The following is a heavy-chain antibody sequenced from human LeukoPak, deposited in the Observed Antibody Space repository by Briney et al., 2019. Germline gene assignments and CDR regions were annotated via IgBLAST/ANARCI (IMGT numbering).Heavy chain of an antibody. J-gene: IGHJ6*03. CDR2: IGTAGDT. D-gene: IGHD1-7*01. Sequence: PGGSLRLSCAASGFTFSSYDMHWVPQATGKGLEWVSDIGTAGDTYYPGSVKGRFTISRENAKNSLSLQMNSLRAGDTAVYYCARARSWNYPDYYMDVWGKGTTDTVSS. CDR3: ARARSWNYPDYYMDV. CDR1: GFTFSSYD. V-gene: IGHV3-13*01.